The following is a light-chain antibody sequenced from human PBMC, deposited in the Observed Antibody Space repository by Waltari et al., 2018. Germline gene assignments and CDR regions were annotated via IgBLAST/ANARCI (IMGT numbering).Light chain of an antibody. CDR2: VKA. CDR1: TGPVTSGHN. Sequence: QAVVTQEPSLTVSPGGTVTLTCGSSTGPVTSGHNSYWFQQKPGQAPRTRIFVKAKKHSWAPARSSASLLGGKAALTLSGAQPEDEAEYFCMLSYSGVCMFGGGTQVTVL. J-gene: IGLJ3*02. CDR3: MLSYSGVCM. V-gene: IGLV7-46*01.